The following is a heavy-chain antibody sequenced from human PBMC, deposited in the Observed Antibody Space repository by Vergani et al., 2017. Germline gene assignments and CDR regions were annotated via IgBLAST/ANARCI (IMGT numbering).Heavy chain of an antibody. CDR2: ISSSSSTI. CDR3: ARDLPPIQQWPYFDY. J-gene: IGHJ4*02. Sequence: EVQLVESGGGLVQPGGSLRLSCAASGFTFSSYSMNWVRQAPGKGLEWVSYISSSSSTIYYADSVKGRFTISRDNAKNSLYLQMNSLRAEDTAVYYCARDLPPIQQWPYFDYWGQGTLVTVSS. CDR1: GFTFSSYS. V-gene: IGHV3-48*01. D-gene: IGHD6-19*01.